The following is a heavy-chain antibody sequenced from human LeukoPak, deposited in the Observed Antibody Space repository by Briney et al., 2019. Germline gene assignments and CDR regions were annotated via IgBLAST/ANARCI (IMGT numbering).Heavy chain of an antibody. V-gene: IGHV3-11*06. CDR3: ARGGGSGSFYNGFGY. CDR1: GFTFSDYY. CDR2: ISNSNDYT. J-gene: IGHJ4*02. Sequence: GGSLRLSCAASGFTFSDYYMSWIRQAPGKGLEWVSYISNSNDYTNYADSVKGRFTISRDNAKNSLYLQMNSLRAEDTAVYYCARGGGSGSFYNGFGYWGQGTLVTVSS. D-gene: IGHD3-10*01.